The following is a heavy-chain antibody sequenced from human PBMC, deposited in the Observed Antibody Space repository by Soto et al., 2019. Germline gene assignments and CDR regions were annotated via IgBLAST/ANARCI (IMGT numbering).Heavy chain of an antibody. V-gene: IGHV3-33*01. D-gene: IGHD2-21*02. J-gene: IGHJ4*02. CDR3: ARDDGYCGGDFYSTPDY. CDR1: GFTFSSYG. Sequence: QVQLVESGGGVVQPGRSLRLSCAASGFTFSSYGMHWVRQAPGKGLEWVAVIWYDGSNNYYADSVKGRFTISRDISKNTLSLQMNSLRDEDTAVYYCARDDGYCGGDFYSTPDYWGQGTLVTVSS. CDR2: IWYDGSNN.